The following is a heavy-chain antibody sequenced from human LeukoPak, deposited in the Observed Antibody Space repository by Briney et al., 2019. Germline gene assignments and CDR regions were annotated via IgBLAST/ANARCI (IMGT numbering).Heavy chain of an antibody. V-gene: IGHV3-30*18. J-gene: IGHJ4*02. Sequence: GGSLRLSCAASGFTFSSYGMHWVRQAPGKGLEWVAVISYDGSNKYYADSVKGRFTISRDNSKNTLYLQMNSLRAEDTAVYYCAKSGGSSSSDYWGQGTLVTVSS. CDR1: GFTFSSYG. CDR3: AKSGGSSSSDY. CDR2: ISYDGSNK. D-gene: IGHD6-6*01.